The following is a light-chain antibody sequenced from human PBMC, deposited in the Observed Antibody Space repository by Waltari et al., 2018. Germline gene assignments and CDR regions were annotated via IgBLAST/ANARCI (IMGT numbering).Light chain of an antibody. CDR3: QQYNNWPPIT. CDR2: GAS. CDR1: PSISSN. Sequence: EIVMTQSPATLSVSPGERATRSCRASPSISSNLAWYQQKPGQAPRLLIYGASTRATGIPARFSGSGSETEFTLTISSLQSEDFAVYYCQQYNNWPPITFGQGTRLETK. J-gene: IGKJ5*01. V-gene: IGKV3-15*01.